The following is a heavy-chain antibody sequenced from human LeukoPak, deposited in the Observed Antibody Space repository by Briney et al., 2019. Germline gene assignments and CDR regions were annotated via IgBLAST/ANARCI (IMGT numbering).Heavy chain of an antibody. V-gene: IGHV4-39*07. CDR3: ARGYSSSSPFGY. CDR1: GGSISSSSYY. J-gene: IGHJ4*02. CDR2: IYYSGST. Sequence: SETLSLTCTVSGGSISSSSYYWGWIRQPPGKGLEWIGSIYYSGSTNYNPSLKSRVTISVDTSKNQFSLKLSSVTAADTAVYYCARGYSSSSPFGYWGQGTLVTVSS. D-gene: IGHD6-6*01.